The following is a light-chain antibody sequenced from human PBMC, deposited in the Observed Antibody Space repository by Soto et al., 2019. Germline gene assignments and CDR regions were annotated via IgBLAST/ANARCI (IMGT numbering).Light chain of an antibody. CDR1: SGSIASNY. CDR2: EDN. Sequence: NFMLTQPHSVSESPGKTVTISCTRSSGSIASNYVQWYQQRPGSAPTTVIYEDNQRPSGVPDRFSGSIDSSSNSASLTISGLKTEDEADYYCQSYDSSNHAVVFGGGNKLTVL. V-gene: IGLV6-57*04. J-gene: IGLJ2*01. CDR3: QSYDSSNHAVV.